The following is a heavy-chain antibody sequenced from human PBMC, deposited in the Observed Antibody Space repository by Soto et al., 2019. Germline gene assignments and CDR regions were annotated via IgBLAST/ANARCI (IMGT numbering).Heavy chain of an antibody. CDR1: GGSISSSSYY. Sequence: LSLTCTVAGGSISSSSYYWGWIRQPPGKGLEWIGSINNNGNTDYNPSLESRVTISVDTSKNQISLSLISVTAADTAVYYCAATPRYWGQGTLVTVSS. CDR3: AATPRY. J-gene: IGHJ4*02. CDR2: INNNGNT. D-gene: IGHD1-26*01. V-gene: IGHV4-39*07.